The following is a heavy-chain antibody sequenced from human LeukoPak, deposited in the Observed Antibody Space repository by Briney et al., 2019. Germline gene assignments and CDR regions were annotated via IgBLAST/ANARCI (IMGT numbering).Heavy chain of an antibody. CDR3: ATGSQIREADY. CDR2: ISGSGSDI. V-gene: IGHV3-11*01. CDR1: GFILSDRY. D-gene: IGHD3-10*01. Sequence: GGSLKLSCAASGFILSDRYMAWISQAPGKGLEWLSYISGSGSDINYADSVKGRFTITRDNAKNSLYLQMNSLRAEDTAVYYCATGSQIREADYWGQGTLVTVSS. J-gene: IGHJ4*02.